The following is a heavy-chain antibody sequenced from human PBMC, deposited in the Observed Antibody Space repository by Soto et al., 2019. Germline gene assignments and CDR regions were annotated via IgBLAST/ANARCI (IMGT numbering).Heavy chain of an antibody. J-gene: IGHJ5*02. CDR2: INHTGGT. V-gene: IGHV4-34*01. Sequence: SETLSLTCAAYGGSVNGYYWNWIRQPPGTGLEWIGEINHTGGTHYNPSLKRRVTMSVDTSKNQFSLRLSSVTAADTAIYYCATRITVFGLLIPPFDPWGQGTQVTVSS. CDR3: ATRITVFGLLIPPFDP. CDR1: GGSVNGYY. D-gene: IGHD3-3*01.